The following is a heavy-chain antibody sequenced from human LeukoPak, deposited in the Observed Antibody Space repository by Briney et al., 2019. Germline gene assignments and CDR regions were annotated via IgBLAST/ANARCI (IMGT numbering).Heavy chain of an antibody. J-gene: IGHJ6*03. Sequence: SETLSLTCTVSGGSISSGGYYWSWIRQPPGKGLEWIGSIYHSGSTYYNPSLKSRVTISVDRSRNQFSLKLSSVTAADTAVYYCARGPPVVRLPSLYYMDVWGKGTTVTVSS. CDR1: GGSISSGGYY. CDR2: IYHSGST. CDR3: ARGPPVVRLPSLYYMDV. V-gene: IGHV4-30-2*01. D-gene: IGHD2-2*01.